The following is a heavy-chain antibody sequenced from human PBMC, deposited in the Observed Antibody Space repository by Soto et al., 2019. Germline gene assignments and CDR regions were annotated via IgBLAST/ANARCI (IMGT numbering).Heavy chain of an antibody. CDR1: GFSLSTIGVA. CDR3: AHGTYYYDTRGYTMFDY. J-gene: IGHJ4*02. Sequence: QITLKESGPTLMKPTQTLTLTCAFSGFSLSTIGVAVGWIRQPPGKALEWLALIYWDDDKRYSPSLKSRLTITKDTSKNQVGRTMTNMDPVDTATYYCAHGTYYYDTRGYTMFDYWGQGSLVTVSS. V-gene: IGHV2-5*02. D-gene: IGHD3-22*01. CDR2: IYWDDDK.